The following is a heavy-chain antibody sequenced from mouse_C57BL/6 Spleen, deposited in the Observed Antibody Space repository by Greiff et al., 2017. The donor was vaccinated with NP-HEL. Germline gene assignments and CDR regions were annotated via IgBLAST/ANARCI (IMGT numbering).Heavy chain of an antibody. V-gene: IGHV1-15*01. CDR3: TNYDYDDGY. J-gene: IGHJ2*01. CDR1: GYTFTDYE. Sequence: VQLQQSGAELVRPGASVTLSCKASGYTFTDYEMHWVKQTPVHGLEWIGAIDPETGGTAYNQKFKGKAILTADKSSSTAYMELRSLTSEDSAVYYCTNYDYDDGYWGQGTTLTVSS. CDR2: IDPETGGT. D-gene: IGHD2-4*01.